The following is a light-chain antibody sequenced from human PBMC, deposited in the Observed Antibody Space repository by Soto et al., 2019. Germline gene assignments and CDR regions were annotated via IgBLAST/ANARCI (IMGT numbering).Light chain of an antibody. V-gene: IGLV4-60*03. CDR3: ETWDSNIRV. CDR2: LEGSGSY. J-gene: IGLJ3*02. Sequence: QPVLTQSSSASASLGSSVKLTCTLSSGHTTYVIAWHQQQPGKAPRFLMELEGSGSYNKGSGIPDRSSGSSSGADRYLTISNLQSEDEADYYCETWDSNIRVFGGGTKLTVL. CDR1: SGHTTYV.